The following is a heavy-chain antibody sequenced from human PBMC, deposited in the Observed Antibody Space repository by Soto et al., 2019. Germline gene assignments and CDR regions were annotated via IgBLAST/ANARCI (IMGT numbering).Heavy chain of an antibody. V-gene: IGHV3-74*01. J-gene: IGHJ4*02. CDR2: IKSDGTVT. CDR1: GITFSTYR. D-gene: IGHD3-3*01. CDR3: ARENYDVCSGYYLDY. Sequence: EVQLVESGGGLVQPGGSLRLSCVVSGITFSTYRMHWVRQAPGKGLVWVSHIKSDGTVTHYTDSVRGRFIISRDNAKNTLFLQMNSLRAEDTAVYYCARENYDVCSGYYLDYWGQGTLVTVSS.